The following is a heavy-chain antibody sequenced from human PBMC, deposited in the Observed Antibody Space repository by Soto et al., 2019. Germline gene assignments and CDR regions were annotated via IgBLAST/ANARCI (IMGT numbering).Heavy chain of an antibody. CDR1: GDSIIGTGW. J-gene: IGHJ6*02. CDR3: VRNGYYSLDV. CDR2: VYHSGAT. V-gene: IGHV4-4*02. D-gene: IGHD3-22*01. Sequence: QVQLQESGPGLVRPSGTLSLTCAVSGDSIIGTGWWSWVRQSPGKGLDWIGEVYHSGATNYNPSLKSRVTISVDTSRNQFSLNLCSVTAADTAVYYCVRNGYYSLDVWGQGTTVTVSS.